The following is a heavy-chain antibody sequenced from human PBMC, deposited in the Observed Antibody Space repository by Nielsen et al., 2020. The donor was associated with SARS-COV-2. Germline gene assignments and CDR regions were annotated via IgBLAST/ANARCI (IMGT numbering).Heavy chain of an antibody. Sequence: SETLSLTCTVSGGSISSGGYYWNWIRQHPGKGLEWIGNIYYSGSTFYNPSVKSHFTMSLDTSKNQFSLHLTSVTAADTAVYYCARDGVGATHYFDYWGQGTLVTVSS. D-gene: IGHD1-26*01. CDR3: ARDGVGATHYFDY. V-gene: IGHV4-31*01. CDR2: IYYSGST. J-gene: IGHJ4*02. CDR1: GGSISSGGYY.